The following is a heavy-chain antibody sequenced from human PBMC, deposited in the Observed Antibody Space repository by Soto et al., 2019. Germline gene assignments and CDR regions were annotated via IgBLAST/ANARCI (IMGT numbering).Heavy chain of an antibody. Sequence: GESLKISCKGSGYSFTSYWIGWVRQMPGKGLEWMGIIYPGDSDTRYSPSFQGQVTISADKSISTAYLQWSSLKASDTAMYYCARLPIAARRGRKSDYYYGMDVWGQGTTVTVSS. CDR2: IYPGDSDT. V-gene: IGHV5-51*01. D-gene: IGHD6-6*01. CDR1: GYSFTSYW. J-gene: IGHJ6*02. CDR3: ARLPIAARRGRKSDYYYGMDV.